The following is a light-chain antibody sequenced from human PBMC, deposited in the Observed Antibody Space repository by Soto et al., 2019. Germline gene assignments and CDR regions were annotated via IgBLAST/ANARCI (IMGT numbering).Light chain of an antibody. J-gene: IGLJ1*01. CDR3: SSYTSSSTLV. CDR2: EVS. V-gene: IGLV2-14*01. Sequence: QPASVSGSPGQSITISCTGTSSDVGGYNYVSWYQQHPGKAPKLMIYEVSNRPSGVSNRFSGSKSGNTASLTISGLQAEDEADYYCSSYTSSSTLVFGTGTKVTVL. CDR1: SSDVGGYNY.